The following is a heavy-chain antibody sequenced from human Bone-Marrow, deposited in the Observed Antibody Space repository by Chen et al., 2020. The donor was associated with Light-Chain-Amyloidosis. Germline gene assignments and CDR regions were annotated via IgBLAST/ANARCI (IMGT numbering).Heavy chain of an antibody. CDR1: GFAYSSYA. D-gene: IGHD3-9*01. V-gene: IGHV3-23*04. Sequence: EVQLVASGGGLLQRRGSLRLSCAASGFAYSSYAMSWVPQAPGKGGEWVATIGGRGCQRHCGDAVEGRVTISRGNSKSGLLRQMKKLRAEDTAVYDCAKDISYDDILPGYPADAFDIWGQGTMVTVSS. CDR2: IGGRGCQR. J-gene: IGHJ3*02. CDR3: AKDISYDDILPGYPADAFDI.